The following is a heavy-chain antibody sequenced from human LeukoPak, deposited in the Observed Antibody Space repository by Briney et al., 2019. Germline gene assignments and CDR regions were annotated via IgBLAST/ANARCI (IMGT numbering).Heavy chain of an antibody. J-gene: IGHJ5*02. V-gene: IGHV1-2*02. Sequence: ASVKVSCKASGYTFTGYYMHWVRQAPGQGLEWMGWINPNSGGTNYAQKFQGRVTMTRDTSIGTAYMELSRLRSDDTAVYYCARDTKAVGYCSGGSCYTNWFDPWGQGTLVTVSS. CDR3: ARDTKAVGYCSGGSCYTNWFDP. CDR2: INPNSGGT. D-gene: IGHD2-15*01. CDR1: GYTFTGYY.